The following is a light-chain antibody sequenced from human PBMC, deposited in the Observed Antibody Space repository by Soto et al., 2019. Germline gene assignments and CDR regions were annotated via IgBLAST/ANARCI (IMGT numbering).Light chain of an antibody. V-gene: IGKV3-20*01. CDR1: QSVSSSY. CDR2: GAS. J-gene: IGKJ5*01. Sequence: EIVLTQSPGTLSLSPGDRGTLSCRASQSVSSSYLAWYQQKPGQAPRLLIYGASNRATGIQDRFSGSGSGTDFTLTIRRLEPEDFAVFYCKHYDSLPITFGQGTRLEIK. CDR3: KHYDSLPIT.